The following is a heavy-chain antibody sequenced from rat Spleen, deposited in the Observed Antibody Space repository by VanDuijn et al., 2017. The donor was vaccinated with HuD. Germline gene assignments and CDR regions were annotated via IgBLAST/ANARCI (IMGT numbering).Heavy chain of an antibody. CDR3: ARADISAISTGGI. J-gene: IGHJ2*01. CDR1: GFSLTTYS. Sequence: QVQLKESGPGLVQPSETLSLTCTVSGFSLTTYSASWVRQPSGKGPEWMGKMWSDGDTAYASALKSRLSISSDTSKSQVYLEMTSLQTEDTATYYCARADISAISTGGIWGQGVMVTVSS. D-gene: IGHD1-2*01. CDR2: MWSDGDT. V-gene: IGHV2S18*01.